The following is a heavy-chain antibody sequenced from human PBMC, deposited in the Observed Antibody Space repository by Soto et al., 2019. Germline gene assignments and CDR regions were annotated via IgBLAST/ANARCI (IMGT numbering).Heavy chain of an antibody. CDR1: GGSISSYY. J-gene: IGHJ4*02. CDR3: AARQGDYHFDY. CDR2: IYYSGST. Sequence: SETLSLTCTVSGGSISSYYWSWIRQPPGKGLEWIGYIYYSGSTNYNPSLKSRVTISVDTSKNQFSLKLSSVTAADTAVYYCAARQGDYHFDYWGQGTLVTVSS. V-gene: IGHV4-59*08. D-gene: IGHD3-16*01.